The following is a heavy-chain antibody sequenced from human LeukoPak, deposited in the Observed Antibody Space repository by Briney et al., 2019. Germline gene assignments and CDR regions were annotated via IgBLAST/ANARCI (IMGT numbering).Heavy chain of an antibody. Sequence: SETLSLTCAVSGGSISSGGYSWRWIRQPPGKGLEWIGYIYHSGSTYYNPSLKSRVTISVDTSKNQFSLKLSSVTAADKAVYYCAREYSGYEKCDYWGQGTLVTVSS. CDR1: GGSISSGGYS. CDR2: IYHSGST. J-gene: IGHJ4*02. D-gene: IGHD5-12*01. CDR3: AREYSGYEKCDY. V-gene: IGHV4-30-2*01.